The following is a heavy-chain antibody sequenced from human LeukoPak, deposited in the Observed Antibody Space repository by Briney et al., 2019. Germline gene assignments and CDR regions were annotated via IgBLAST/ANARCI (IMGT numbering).Heavy chain of an antibody. CDR3: ARGPWDDNSGYYLPFDY. Sequence: SETLSLTCTVSGGSISSYYWSWIRQPPGKGLEWIGYIYYSGSTNYNPSLKSRVTISVDTSKNQFSLKLSSVTAADTAVYYCARGPWDDNSGYYLPFDYWGQGTLVTVPS. CDR1: GGSISSYY. V-gene: IGHV4-59*01. D-gene: IGHD3-22*01. CDR2: IYYSGST. J-gene: IGHJ4*02.